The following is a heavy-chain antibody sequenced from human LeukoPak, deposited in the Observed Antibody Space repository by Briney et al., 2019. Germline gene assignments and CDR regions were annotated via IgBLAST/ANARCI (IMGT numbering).Heavy chain of an antibody. CDR1: GGSISTFY. CDR2: IYYTGST. CDR3: ARGTDGRRYFDL. J-gene: IGHJ2*01. D-gene: IGHD5-24*01. V-gene: IGHV4-59*01. Sequence: SETLSLTCTVSGGSISTFYWSWTRQPPGKGMEWIGFIYYTGSTNYNPSLKSRVTISLDTSKNQFSLRLTSVTAADTAVYYCARGTDGRRYFDLWGRGTLLTVSP.